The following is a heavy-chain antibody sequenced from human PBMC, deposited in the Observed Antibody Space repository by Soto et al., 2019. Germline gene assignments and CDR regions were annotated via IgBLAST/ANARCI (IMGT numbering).Heavy chain of an antibody. D-gene: IGHD5-18*01. J-gene: IGHJ4*02. CDR2: IIPIFGTA. CDR1: GGTFSSYA. CDR3: AREGDTAMVTPNFDY. V-gene: IGHV1-69*13. Sequence: GASVKVSCKASGGTFSSYAISWVRQAPGQGLEWMGGIIPIFGTANYAQKFQGRVTITADESTSTAYMELSSLRSEDTAVYYCAREGDTAMVTPNFDYWGQGTLVTVSS.